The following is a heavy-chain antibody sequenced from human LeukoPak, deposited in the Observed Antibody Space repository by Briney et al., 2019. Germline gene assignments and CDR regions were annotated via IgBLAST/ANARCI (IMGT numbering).Heavy chain of an antibody. V-gene: IGHV3-23*01. J-gene: IGHJ4*02. D-gene: IGHD3-9*01. Sequence: GRSLRLSCAASGFTFSSYAMSWVRQAPGKGLEWVSAISGSGGSTYYADSVKGRFTISRDNSKNTLYLQMNSLRAEDTAVYYCAKDPKTYSYYDILTGVDYWGQGTLVTVSS. CDR3: AKDPKTYSYYDILTGVDY. CDR2: ISGSGGST. CDR1: GFTFSSYA.